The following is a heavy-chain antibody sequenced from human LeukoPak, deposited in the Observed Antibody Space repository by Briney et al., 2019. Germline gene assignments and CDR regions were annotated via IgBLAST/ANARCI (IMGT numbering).Heavy chain of an antibody. D-gene: IGHD6-13*01. CDR3: ARQLLVNYYMDV. CDR2: IYYSGST. Sequence: SETLSLTCTVSGGSLSSGGYYWSWILQHPGKGLEWIGYIYYSGSTYYNTSLKSRVTISVDTSKNQFSLKLSSVTAADTALYYCARQLLVNYYMDVWGKGTTVTVSS. CDR1: GGSLSSGGYY. V-gene: IGHV4-31*03. J-gene: IGHJ6*03.